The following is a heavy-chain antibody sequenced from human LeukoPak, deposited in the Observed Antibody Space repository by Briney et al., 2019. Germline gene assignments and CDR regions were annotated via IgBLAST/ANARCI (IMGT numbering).Heavy chain of an antibody. CDR2: INDKGDQI. CDR3: ARDLPGTYSFDI. V-gene: IGHV3-64*01. CDR1: GFAFTSYA. J-gene: IGHJ3*02. D-gene: IGHD1-26*01. Sequence: HPGGSLRLSCAASGFAFTSYAMHWVRQAPGKGLEYVSSINDKGDQIHYANSVKDRFSVSRDTSKNTLFLQMGSLRAEDMAVYYCARDLPGTYSFDIWGQGTMVTVSS.